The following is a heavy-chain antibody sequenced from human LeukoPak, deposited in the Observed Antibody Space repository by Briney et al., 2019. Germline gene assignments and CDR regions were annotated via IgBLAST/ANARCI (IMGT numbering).Heavy chain of an antibody. V-gene: IGHV3-74*01. Sequence: GGSLRLSCAASGFTFSSSWMHGVRQVPGKGLVWVSRINSEGSSTTYADSVKGRFTISRDNDQKQLSLHMQSLSAGDTAVYYCAREETGREVATIKSYGFVSWGQGPLVTVSS. J-gene: IGHJ5*02. CDR1: GFTFSSSW. CDR3: AREETGREVATIKSYGFVS. CDR2: INSEGSST. D-gene: IGHD5-24*01.